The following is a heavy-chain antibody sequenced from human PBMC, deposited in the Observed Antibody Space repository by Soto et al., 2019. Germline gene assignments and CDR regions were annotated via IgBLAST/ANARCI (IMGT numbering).Heavy chain of an antibody. D-gene: IGHD5-18*01. V-gene: IGHV1-2*04. CDR1: GYTFTAYY. J-gene: IGHJ4*02. CDR3: ARGGYAYGYGRDY. CDR2: INPNSGDT. Sequence: QVQLVQSGAEVKKLGASVKVSCKASGYTFTAYYIHWVRQAPGQGLEWVGWINPNSGDTNYAQRFQGWVTMTGDTSVSTDYMDRTRLRSDDTAVYYCARGGYAYGYGRDYGGQGTLVSFSA.